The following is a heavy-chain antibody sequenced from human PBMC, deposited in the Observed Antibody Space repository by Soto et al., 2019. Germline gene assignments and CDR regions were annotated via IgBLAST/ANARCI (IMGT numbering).Heavy chain of an antibody. V-gene: IGHV1-2*02. CDR2: INPNSGDT. CDR1: GYTFTGYR. J-gene: IGHJ4*02. D-gene: IGHD1-26*01. Sequence: ASVKVSCKASGYTFTGYRMHWVRQAPGQGLEWMGWINPNSGDTNLAGKFQGRVTLTRDTSITTAYLELSRLTSDDTAVYYCARLVGSLWGQGTLVTVSS. CDR3: ARLVGSL.